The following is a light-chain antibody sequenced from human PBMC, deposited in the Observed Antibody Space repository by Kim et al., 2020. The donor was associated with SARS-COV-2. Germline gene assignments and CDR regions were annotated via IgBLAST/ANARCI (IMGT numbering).Light chain of an antibody. J-gene: IGKJ4*01. CDR3: QQRSNWPLT. CDR1: QSVSTS. V-gene: IGKV3-11*01. Sequence: LSAEERATLSCRASQSVSTSLAWYQQIPGQAPRLLIYGASNRATGIPARFSGSGSGTDFTLTISSLEPEDSAVYYCQQRSNWPLTFGGGTKVEIK. CDR2: GAS.